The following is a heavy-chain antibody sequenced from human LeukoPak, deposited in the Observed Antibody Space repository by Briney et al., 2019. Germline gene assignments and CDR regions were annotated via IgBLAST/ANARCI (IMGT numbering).Heavy chain of an antibody. Sequence: GGSLRLSCAASGFTFSSYWVNWVRQAPGKGLVWVSRIASDGSSTTYADSVKGRFGISRDNAKNTLYLQMNSLRVEDTAVYYCARGRPHGNDYWGQGTLVTVSS. CDR2: IASDGSST. CDR1: GFTFSSYW. D-gene: IGHD4-23*01. V-gene: IGHV3-74*01. J-gene: IGHJ4*02. CDR3: ARGRPHGNDY.